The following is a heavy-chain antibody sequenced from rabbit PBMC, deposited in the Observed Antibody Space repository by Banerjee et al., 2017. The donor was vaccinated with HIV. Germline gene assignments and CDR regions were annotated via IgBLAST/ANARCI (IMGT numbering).Heavy chain of an antibody. CDR2: IYTGSGST. CDR1: GFSFSSSYY. V-gene: IGHV1S45*01. D-gene: IGHD1-1*01. J-gene: IGHJ4*01. CDR3: ARSYASSSAYYWAINL. Sequence: QEQLEESGGGLVQPEGSLTLTCTASGFSFSSSYYMCWVRQAPGKGLEWIGCIYTGSGSTYYATWAKGRFTISKTSSTTVTLQMTSLTAADTATYFCARSYASSSAYYWAINLWGPGTLVTVS.